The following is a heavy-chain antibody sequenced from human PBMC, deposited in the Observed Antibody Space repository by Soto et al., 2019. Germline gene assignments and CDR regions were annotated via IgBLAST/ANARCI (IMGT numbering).Heavy chain of an antibody. CDR2: IYYSGRT. CDR3: ARVGGDDFCDSGGSDY. Sequence: SGTLSLTCTVSGGSIRDYFWTWIQQPPGKGLEWIGYIYYSGRTNYNPSLKSRVSISVDTSKNHFSLQLRSVTAADTAVYYCARVGGDDFCDSGGSDYWGQGTLVTVSS. V-gene: IGHV4-59*01. CDR1: GGSIRDYF. D-gene: IGHD4-17*01. J-gene: IGHJ4*02.